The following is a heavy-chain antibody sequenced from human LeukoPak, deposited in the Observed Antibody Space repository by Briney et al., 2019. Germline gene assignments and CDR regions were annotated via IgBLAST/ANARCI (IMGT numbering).Heavy chain of an antibody. Sequence: GRSLRLSCEASGFTFSTYAMSWVRQAPGKGLEWVSAISGSGGSTYYADSVKGRFTISRDNSKNTLYLQMNSLKAEDTAVYYCAKGRPITMIVVVTIDFDYWGQGTLVTVSS. CDR3: AKGRPITMIVVVTIDFDY. CDR2: ISGSGGST. V-gene: IGHV3-23*01. CDR1: GFTFSTYA. D-gene: IGHD3-22*01. J-gene: IGHJ4*02.